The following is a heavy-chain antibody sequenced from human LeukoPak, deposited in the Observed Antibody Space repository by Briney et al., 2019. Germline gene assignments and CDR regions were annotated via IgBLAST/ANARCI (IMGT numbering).Heavy chain of an antibody. Sequence: QPGGSLRLSCAASGFTVSSNYMSWVRQAPGKGLEWVSRIDNDGRTTDYAVSVKGRFTISRDNVQNTLYLQMDSLRAEDTAVYYCARDVGGAGSYWGQGTLVTVSS. CDR1: GFTVSSNY. CDR3: ARDVGGAGSY. D-gene: IGHD3-10*01. J-gene: IGHJ4*02. V-gene: IGHV3-74*01. CDR2: IDNDGRTT.